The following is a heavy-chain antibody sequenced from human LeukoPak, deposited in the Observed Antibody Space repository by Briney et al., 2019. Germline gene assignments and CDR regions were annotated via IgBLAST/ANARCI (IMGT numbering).Heavy chain of an antibody. CDR2: IFYSGST. CDR3: ARDATGMGNYFDY. D-gene: IGHD3-10*01. J-gene: IGHJ4*02. V-gene: IGHV4-39*07. Sequence: SETLSLTCTVSGGSISSSSYYWGWIRQPPGKGLEWIGSIFYSGSTYYNPSLKSRVTISVDTSNNQFSLKLSSVTAADTAVYYCARDATGMGNYFDYWGQGTLVTVSS. CDR1: GGSISSSSYY.